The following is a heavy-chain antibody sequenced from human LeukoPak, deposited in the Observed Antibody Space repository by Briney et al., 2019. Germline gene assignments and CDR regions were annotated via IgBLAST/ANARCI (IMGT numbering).Heavy chain of an antibody. Sequence: ASVKVSCKASGYTFTSYYVHWVRQAPGQGLEWMGMINSDAASTTYAQKFQGRVTMTRDTSTSTVYMDLSSLRSEDTAVYYCARGHGDFDYWGQGTLVTVSS. CDR1: GYTFTSYY. D-gene: IGHD5-24*01. J-gene: IGHJ4*02. CDR2: INSDAAST. V-gene: IGHV1-46*01. CDR3: ARGHGDFDY.